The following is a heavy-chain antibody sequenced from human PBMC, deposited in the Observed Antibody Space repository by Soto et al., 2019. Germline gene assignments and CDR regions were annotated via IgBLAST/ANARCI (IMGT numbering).Heavy chain of an antibody. Sequence: GESLKISCQGSGYRFTSYWIAWLRQMPGKGLEWVGIIYPDDSDIKYSPSFQGQVTISADRSNSTAYLQWRSLKALDTAMYFCARHFDSSGYYPDYWGQGTQVTVSS. CDR2: IYPDDSDI. CDR1: GYRFTSYW. D-gene: IGHD3-22*01. J-gene: IGHJ4*02. V-gene: IGHV5-51*01. CDR3: ARHFDSSGYYPDY.